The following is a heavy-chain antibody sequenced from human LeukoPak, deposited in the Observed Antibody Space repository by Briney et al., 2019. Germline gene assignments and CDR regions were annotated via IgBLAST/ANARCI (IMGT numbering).Heavy chain of an antibody. J-gene: IGHJ5*02. CDR1: GHTFTNSW. CDR3: ARSAGHCSDGLCYAYNWFDL. D-gene: IGHD2-8*01. Sequence: GESLKISCEASGHTFTNSWIAWVRQKPGKGPEWMGLIYPDDSDTRYNPSFQGQVIISADKSISTAYLQWSSLKASDTAMYYCARSAGHCSDGLCYAYNWFDLWGQGTLVTVSS. CDR2: IYPDDSDT. V-gene: IGHV5-51*01.